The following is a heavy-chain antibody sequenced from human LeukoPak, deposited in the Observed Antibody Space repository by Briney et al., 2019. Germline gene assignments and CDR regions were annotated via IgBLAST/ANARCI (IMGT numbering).Heavy chain of an antibody. CDR3: ARTVYDSSGYYFDY. CDR2: IYPGDSDT. Sequence: GESLKISCKGSGYTFTSHWIGWVRQMPGKGLEWMGIIYPGDSDTRDSPSFQGQVTISADKSISTAYLQWSSLKASDTAMYYCARTVYDSSGYYFDYWGQGTLVTVSS. CDR1: GYTFTSHW. J-gene: IGHJ4*02. D-gene: IGHD3-22*01. V-gene: IGHV5-51*01.